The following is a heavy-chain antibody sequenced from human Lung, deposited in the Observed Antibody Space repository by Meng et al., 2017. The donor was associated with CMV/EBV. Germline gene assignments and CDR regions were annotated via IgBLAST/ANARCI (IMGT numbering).Heavy chain of an antibody. D-gene: IGHD6-19*01. CDR2: IYHSGST. CDR1: GGSISCSNW. CDR3: ASFPPPGKQWLVTDY. Sequence: VALQESGQGLVKPSGTLSLTSAVSGGSISCSNWWSWVSQPPGKGLEWIGEIYHSGSTNYTPSLKSRVTISVDKSKNQFSLKLSSVTAADTAVYYCASFPPPGKQWLVTDYWGQGTLVTVSS. J-gene: IGHJ4*02. V-gene: IGHV4-4*02.